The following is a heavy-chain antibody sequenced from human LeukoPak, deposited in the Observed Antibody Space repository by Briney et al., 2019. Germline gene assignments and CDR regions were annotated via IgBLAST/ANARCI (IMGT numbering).Heavy chain of an antibody. CDR3: ARGLGYCSSTSCYLYFQH. V-gene: IGHV3-7*04. Sequence: GGSLRLSCAASGFTFSSYSMNWVRQAPGKGLEWVANLKQDGSEKYYVDSVKGRFTISRDNAKNSLYLQMNSLRAEDTAVYYCARGLGYCSSTSCYLYFQHWGQGTLVTVSS. CDR2: LKQDGSEK. CDR1: GFTFSSYS. J-gene: IGHJ1*01. D-gene: IGHD2-2*01.